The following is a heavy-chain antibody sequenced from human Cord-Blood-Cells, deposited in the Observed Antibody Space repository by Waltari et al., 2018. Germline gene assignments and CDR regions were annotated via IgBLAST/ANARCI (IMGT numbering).Heavy chain of an antibody. CDR2: ISYDGSNK. J-gene: IGHJ3*02. V-gene: IGHV3-30-3*01. CDR1: GFTFSSYA. CDR3: ARVITNWVTRGDDAFDI. Sequence: QVQLVESGGGVVQPGRSLRLSCAASGFTFSSYAMHWVRQAPGKGLEWVAVISYDGSNKYYADSVKGRFTISRDNSKNTLYLQMNSLRAEDTAVYYCARVITNWVTRGDDAFDIWGQGTMVTVSS. D-gene: IGHD3-3*01.